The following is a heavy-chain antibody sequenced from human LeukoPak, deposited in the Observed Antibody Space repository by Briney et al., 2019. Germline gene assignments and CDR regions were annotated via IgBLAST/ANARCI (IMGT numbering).Heavy chain of an antibody. CDR3: ATYSSLNRREFQY. Sequence: GGSLRLSCAASGFTFSAYWMTWVRQAPGKGLEWVANMKGDGSEIHYVDSVKGRFTISRDNAKNSLYLQMNSLRAEDTAVYYCATYSSLNRREFQYWGQGTLLTVSS. CDR2: MKGDGSEI. J-gene: IGHJ1*01. D-gene: IGHD3-22*01. V-gene: IGHV3-7*01. CDR1: GFTFSAYW.